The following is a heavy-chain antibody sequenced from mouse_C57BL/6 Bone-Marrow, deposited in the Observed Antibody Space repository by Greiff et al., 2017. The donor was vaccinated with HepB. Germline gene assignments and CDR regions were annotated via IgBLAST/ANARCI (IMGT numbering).Heavy chain of an antibody. V-gene: IGHV5-15*01. CDR1: GFTFSDYG. Sequence: EVQLVESGGGLVQPGGSLKLSCAASGFTFSDYGMAWVRQAPRKGPEWVAFISNLAYSIYYADTVTGRFTISRENAKNTLYLEMSSLRSEDTAMYYCARAGTPYFDYWGQGTTLTVSS. CDR3: ARAGTPYFDY. J-gene: IGHJ2*01. CDR2: ISNLAYSI. D-gene: IGHD4-1*01.